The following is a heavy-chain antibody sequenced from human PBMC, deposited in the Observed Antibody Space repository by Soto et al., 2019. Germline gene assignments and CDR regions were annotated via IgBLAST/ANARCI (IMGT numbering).Heavy chain of an antibody. D-gene: IGHD2-2*01. CDR2: IYYSGST. Sequence: SETLSLTCTVSGGSLSSGCYYWSWVSQHPGKGLEWIGYIYYSGSTYYNPSLKSRVTISVDTSKNQFSLKLSSVTAADTAVYYCARNFGHCSSTSCPYYYYYYMDVWGKGTTVTVSS. V-gene: IGHV4-31*03. J-gene: IGHJ6*03. CDR1: GGSLSSGCYY. CDR3: ARNFGHCSSTSCPYYYYYYMDV.